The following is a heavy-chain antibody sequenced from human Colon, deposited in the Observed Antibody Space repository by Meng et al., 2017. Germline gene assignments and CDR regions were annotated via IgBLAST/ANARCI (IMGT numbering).Heavy chain of an antibody. Sequence: QVVASGGAVVRRGGSMRLAWAASGFAFRNYAMIAVRQAPGKGLEWVSVIDTDGGPHYIASVRGRFTISRDNSKNTLSLQMNSLRPDDTAVYYCVRGGQQLAHYWGQGTLVTVSS. CDR3: VRGGQQLAHY. D-gene: IGHD6-13*01. CDR2: IDTDGGP. CDR1: GFAFRNYA. J-gene: IGHJ4*02. V-gene: IGHV3-66*02.